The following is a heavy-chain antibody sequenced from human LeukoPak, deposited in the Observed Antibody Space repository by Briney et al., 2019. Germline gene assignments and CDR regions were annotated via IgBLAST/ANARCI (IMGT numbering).Heavy chain of an antibody. CDR3: ARDDAGYSYDPRGWFDH. J-gene: IGHJ5*02. CDR1: GFTFSSYW. D-gene: IGHD5-18*01. CDR2: INSYGSSK. V-gene: IGHV3-74*01. Sequence: GGSLRLSCAASGFTFSSYWMHWLRQAPAKGLVGVSRINSYGSSKSYADSVKGRLTISRDNAKNTLYLQMNSLRADDTAGDYCARDDAGYSYDPRGWFDHWGQGTLVTVSS.